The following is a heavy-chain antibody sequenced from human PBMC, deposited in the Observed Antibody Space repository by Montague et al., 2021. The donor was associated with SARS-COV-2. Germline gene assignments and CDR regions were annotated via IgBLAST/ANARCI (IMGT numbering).Heavy chain of an antibody. CDR2: INRDGSRR. D-gene: IGHD2-8*02. J-gene: IGHJ4*02. Sequence: SLRLSCAASGFTIGDTYMTWVRQAPGKGLEWVAKINRDGSRRDYVDSVKGRFTISRDNAKNSLYLQLDSLRAEDTAVYYCARNYWFYFDYWGQRTLVTVSS. CDR3: ARNYWFYFDY. CDR1: GFTIGDTY. V-gene: IGHV3-7*01.